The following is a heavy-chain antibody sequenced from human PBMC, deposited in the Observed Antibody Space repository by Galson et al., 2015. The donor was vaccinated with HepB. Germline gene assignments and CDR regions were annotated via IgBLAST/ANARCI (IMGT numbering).Heavy chain of an antibody. CDR2: ISGSGDTT. D-gene: IGHD3-22*01. V-gene: IGHV3-23*01. CDR3: ARWLPDYYDSSGYGAFDV. CDR1: GLPFSNFA. J-gene: IGHJ3*01. Sequence: SLRLSCAASGLPFSNFAKSWVRQAPGKGLEWVSTISGSGDTTFYSDSVKGRFTISRDNSKNTLHLQMKSLKAEDTAVYFCARWLPDYYDSSGYGAFDVWGQGTMVTVSS.